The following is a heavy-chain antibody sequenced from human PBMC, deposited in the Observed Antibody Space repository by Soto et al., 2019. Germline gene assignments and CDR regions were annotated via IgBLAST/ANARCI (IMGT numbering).Heavy chain of an antibody. D-gene: IGHD3-22*01. CDR3: ARASSGYFDY. V-gene: IGHV3-13*01. CDR1: GFTFSSYD. CDR2: IGTAGDT. J-gene: IGHJ4*02. Sequence: LRLSCSASGFTFSSYDMHWVRQATGKGLEWVSAIGTAGDTYYPGSVKGRFTISRENAKYSLYLQMNSLRAGDTAVYYCARASSGYFDYWGQGTLVTVSS.